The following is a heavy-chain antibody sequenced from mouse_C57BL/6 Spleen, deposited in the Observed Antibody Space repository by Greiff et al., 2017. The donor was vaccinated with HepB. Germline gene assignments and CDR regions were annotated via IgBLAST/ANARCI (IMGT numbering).Heavy chain of an antibody. V-gene: IGHV1-59*01. CDR1: GYTFTSYW. D-gene: IGHD1-1*01. Sequence: QVQLKQPGAELVRPGPSVKLSCKASGYTFTSYWMHWVKQRPGQGLEWIGVIDPSDSYTNYNQKFKGKATLTVDTSSSTAYMQLSSLTSEDSAVYYCALYYYGSSRYYFDYWGQGTTLTVSS. CDR2: IDPSDSYT. CDR3: ALYYYGSSRYYFDY. J-gene: IGHJ2*01.